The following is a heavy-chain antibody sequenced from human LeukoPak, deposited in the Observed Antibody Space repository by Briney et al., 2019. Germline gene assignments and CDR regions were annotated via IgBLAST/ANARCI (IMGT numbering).Heavy chain of an antibody. CDR3: ARSPSKEMEWLSPSHFDF. CDR2: TDLTGFT. D-gene: IGHD3-3*01. Sequence: SQTLSLTCSVSGGSLSGGGYFWNWIRQPPGKTLEWIGCTDLTGFTYNKPSLRSRVTISVDTSKNQFSLRLTSVTAADTAMYFCARSPSKEMEWLSPSHFDFWGQGTLVSVSS. V-gene: IGHV4-30-2*01. J-gene: IGHJ4*02. CDR1: GGSLSGGGYF.